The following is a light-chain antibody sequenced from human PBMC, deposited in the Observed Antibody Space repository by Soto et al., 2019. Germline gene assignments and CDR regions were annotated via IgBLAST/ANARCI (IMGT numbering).Light chain of an antibody. J-gene: IGLJ1*01. CDR3: VAWDDSLSAFYV. V-gene: IGLV1-47*02. CDR2: SNN. Sequence: QSVLTQPTSASGTPGQRVTISCSGSSSNIGSNYVYWYQQLPGTAPKLLIYSNNQRPSGVPDRFSGSKSGTSASLAISGLRSEDEADYYCVAWDDSLSAFYVFGTGTKLTVL. CDR1: SSNIGSNY.